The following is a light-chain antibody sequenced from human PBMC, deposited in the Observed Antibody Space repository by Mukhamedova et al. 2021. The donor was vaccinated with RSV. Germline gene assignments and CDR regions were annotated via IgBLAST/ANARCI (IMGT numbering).Light chain of an antibody. CDR3: TSYGGIDTEAV. V-gene: IGLV2-8*01. CDR2: EVT. J-gene: IGLJ2*01. Sequence: IYEVTKRPSGVPDRFSGSKSGNTASLTVSGLQAEDEADYYCTSYGGIDTEAVFGGGTKLTVL.